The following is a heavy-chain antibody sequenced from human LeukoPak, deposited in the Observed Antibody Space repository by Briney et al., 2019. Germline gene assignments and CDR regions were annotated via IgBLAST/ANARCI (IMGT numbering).Heavy chain of an antibody. Sequence: GGSLRLSCAASGFTFSSYWMHWVRQAPGMGLVWVSRINSDGSSTSYADSVKGRFTISRDNAKNTLYLQMNSLRAEDTAVYYCARAGGTAGSNWYFDLWGRGTLVTVSS. CDR1: GFTFSSYW. J-gene: IGHJ2*01. CDR3: ARAGGTAGSNWYFDL. CDR2: INSDGSST. V-gene: IGHV3-74*01. D-gene: IGHD6-13*01.